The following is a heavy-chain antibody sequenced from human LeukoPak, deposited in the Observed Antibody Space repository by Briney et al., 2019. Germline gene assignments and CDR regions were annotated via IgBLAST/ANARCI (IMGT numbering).Heavy chain of an antibody. J-gene: IGHJ6*03. CDR1: GYTFTGYD. CDR2: MNPTSGDT. CDR3: ARAGQWLEEYYYYYMDV. V-gene: IGHV1-8*01. D-gene: IGHD6-19*01. Sequence: GASVKVSCKASGYTFTGYDINWMRQAPGQGLEWMGWMNPTSGDTGYAQKFQGRVTMTRNTYIGTAYMELSNLRSEDTAVYYCARAGQWLEEYYYYYMDVWGKGTTVTVSS.